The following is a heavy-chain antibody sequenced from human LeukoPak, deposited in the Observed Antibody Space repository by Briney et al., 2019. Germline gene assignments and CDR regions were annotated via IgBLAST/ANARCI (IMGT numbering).Heavy chain of an antibody. Sequence: SETLSLTCTVSGGSISSYYWSWIRQSPGKGLEWIGYIYYSGSTNYNPSLKSRVTISVDTSKNQFSLKLSSVTAADTAVYYCARGPRDYFDYWGQGTLVTVSS. CDR3: ARGPRDYFDY. CDR1: GGSISSYY. J-gene: IGHJ4*02. CDR2: IYYSGST. V-gene: IGHV4-59*01.